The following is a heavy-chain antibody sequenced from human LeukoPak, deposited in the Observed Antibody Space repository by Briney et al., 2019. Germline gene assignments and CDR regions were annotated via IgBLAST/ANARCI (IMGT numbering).Heavy chain of an antibody. CDR2: ISGSGGST. V-gene: IGHV3-23*01. D-gene: IGHD1-26*01. J-gene: IGHJ3*02. CDR3: AKDFDRVGAPPPPSFGAFDI. CDR1: GFTFSSYA. Sequence: PGGSLRLSCAASGFTFSSYAMSWVRQAPGKGLEWVSAISGSGGSTYYADSVKGRFAISRDNSKNTLYLQMNSLRAEDTAVYYCAKDFDRVGAPPPPSFGAFDIWGQGTMVTVSS.